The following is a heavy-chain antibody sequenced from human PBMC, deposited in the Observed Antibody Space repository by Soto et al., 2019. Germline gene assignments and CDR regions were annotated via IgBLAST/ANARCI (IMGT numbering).Heavy chain of an antibody. CDR2: IYYSGST. D-gene: IGHD6-13*01. Sequence: ASETLSLTCTVSGGSISSSSYYWGWIRQPPGKGLEWIGSIYYSGSTYYNPSLKSRVTISVDTSKNQFSLKLSSVTAADTAVYYCARPRGGAAAPGGMDVWGQGTTVTVS. CDR1: GGSISSSSYY. CDR3: ARPRGGAAAPGGMDV. V-gene: IGHV4-39*01. J-gene: IGHJ6*02.